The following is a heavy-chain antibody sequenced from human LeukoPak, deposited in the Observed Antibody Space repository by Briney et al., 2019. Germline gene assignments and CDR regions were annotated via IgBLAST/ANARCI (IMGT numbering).Heavy chain of an antibody. CDR1: GSSISSSSYY. D-gene: IGHD6-6*01. Sequence: PSETLSLTCTVSGSSISSSSYYWGWIRQPPGKGLEWIGSIYYSGSTYYNPSLKSRVTISVDTSKNQFSLKLSSVTAADTAVYYCARLYSSSSAYLYYFDYWGQGTLVTVSS. CDR2: IYYSGST. CDR3: ARLYSSSSAYLYYFDY. V-gene: IGHV4-39*01. J-gene: IGHJ4*02.